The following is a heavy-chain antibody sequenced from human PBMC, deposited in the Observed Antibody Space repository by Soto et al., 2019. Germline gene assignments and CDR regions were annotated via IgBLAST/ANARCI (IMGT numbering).Heavy chain of an antibody. Sequence: QVPLVQSGAEVKKPGASVKVSCKASGYTFTSYGISWVRQAPGQGLEGMGWISAYNGNTNYAQKLQGRVTMTTDTSTSTAYMELRSLRSDDTAVYYCARGIAAAGRSNWFDPWGQGTLVTVSS. D-gene: IGHD6-13*01. CDR2: ISAYNGNT. CDR1: GYTFTSYG. CDR3: ARGIAAAGRSNWFDP. V-gene: IGHV1-18*01. J-gene: IGHJ5*02.